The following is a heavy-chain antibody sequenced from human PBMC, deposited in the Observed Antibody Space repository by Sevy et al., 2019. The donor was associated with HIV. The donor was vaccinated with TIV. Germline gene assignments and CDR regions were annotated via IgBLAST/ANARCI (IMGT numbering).Heavy chain of an antibody. CDR2: INGRGGST. CDR1: GFTFSSFA. V-gene: IGHV3-23*01. D-gene: IGHD6-13*01. J-gene: IGHJ4*02. Sequence: GGSLRISCAASGFTFSSFAMSWVRQVPGKGLEWVSSINGRGGSTYYADSVKGRVTLSRDNSMTMLFLQMDSLRAEDTAIYYCARPTPRIAASSAAFFDYWGQGTLVTVSS. CDR3: ARPTPRIAASSAAFFDY.